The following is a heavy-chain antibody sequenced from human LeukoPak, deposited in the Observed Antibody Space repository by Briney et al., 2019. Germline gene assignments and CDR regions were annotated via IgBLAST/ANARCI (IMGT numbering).Heavy chain of an antibody. Sequence: ASVKVSCKVSGYTLTELSMHWVRQAPGKGLEWMGGFDPEDGETIYAQKFQGRVTMTEDTSTDTAYMELSSLRSEDTAVYYCATAPYYDYVWGSYSLDYWGQGTLVTVSS. J-gene: IGHJ4*02. CDR2: FDPEDGET. V-gene: IGHV1-24*01. CDR1: GYTLTELS. D-gene: IGHD3-16*01. CDR3: ATAPYYDYVWGSYSLDY.